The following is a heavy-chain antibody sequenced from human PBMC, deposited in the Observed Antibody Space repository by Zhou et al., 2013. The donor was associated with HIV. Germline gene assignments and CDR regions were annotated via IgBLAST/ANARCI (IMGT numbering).Heavy chain of an antibody. Sequence: QVQLVQSGAEVKKPGSSVKVSCKASGGTFSSYAISWVRQAPGQGLEWMGGIIPIFGTANYAQKFQGRVTITTDESTSTAYMELSSLRSEDTAVYYCAREREEKFWSGYRSWFDPWGQGTLVTVSS. J-gene: IGHJ5*02. CDR3: AREREEKFWSGYRSWFDP. CDR2: IIPIFGTA. D-gene: IGHD3-3*01. V-gene: IGHV1-69*05. CDR1: GGTFSSYA.